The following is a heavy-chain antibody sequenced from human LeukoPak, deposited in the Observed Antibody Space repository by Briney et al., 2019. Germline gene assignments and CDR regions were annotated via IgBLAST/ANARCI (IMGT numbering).Heavy chain of an antibody. J-gene: IGHJ4*02. V-gene: IGHV3-7*01. Sequence: GGSLRLSCAASGFTFSSYWMSWVRQAPGKGLEWVANIKQDGSEKYYVDSVKGRFTISRDNSKNTLYLQMNSLRAEDTAVYYCARRYCSSTSCYWGGYYFDYWGQGTLVTVSS. D-gene: IGHD2-2*01. CDR1: GFTFSSYW. CDR3: ARRYCSSTSCYWGGYYFDY. CDR2: IKQDGSEK.